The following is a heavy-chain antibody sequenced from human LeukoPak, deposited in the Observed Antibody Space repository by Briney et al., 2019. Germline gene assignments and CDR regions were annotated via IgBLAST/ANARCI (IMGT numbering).Heavy chain of an antibody. CDR1: GGSIRSYY. D-gene: IGHD2-21*01. Sequence: MSSETPSLTCTVSGGSIRSYYWSWIRQPPGKGLEWIGYISYSGSTNYNPSLRSRVTISVDTSENHFSLKVTSVTAADTAVYYCARDRDYVGGFDPWGQGILVTVSS. CDR2: ISYSGST. V-gene: IGHV4-59*01. J-gene: IGHJ5*02. CDR3: ARDRDYVGGFDP.